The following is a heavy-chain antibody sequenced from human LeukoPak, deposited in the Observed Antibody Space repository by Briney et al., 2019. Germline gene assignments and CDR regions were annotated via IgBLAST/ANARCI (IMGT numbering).Heavy chain of an antibody. Sequence: ASVKVSCKASGYTFTGYYMHWVRQAPGQGLEWMGWINPNSGGTNYAQKFQGRVTITRNTPISTAYMELSSLRSEDTAVYYCARGTSHRYGDYINWFDPWGQGTLVTVSS. CDR3: ARGTSHRYGDYINWFDP. D-gene: IGHD4-17*01. CDR2: INPNSGGT. J-gene: IGHJ5*02. CDR1: GYTFTGYY. V-gene: IGHV1-2*02.